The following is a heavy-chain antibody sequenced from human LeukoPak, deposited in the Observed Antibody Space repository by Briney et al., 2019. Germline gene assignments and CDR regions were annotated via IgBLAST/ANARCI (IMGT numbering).Heavy chain of an antibody. V-gene: IGHV1-2*02. Sequence: ASVKVSCKASGYTFTGYYMHWVRQAPGQGLEWMGWINPNSGGTNYAQKFQGRVTMTRDTSISTAYMELSRLRSDDTAVYYCAGDLARFGEAQYYFDYWGRGALVTVSS. CDR2: INPNSGGT. J-gene: IGHJ4*02. CDR3: AGDLARFGEAQYYFDY. D-gene: IGHD3-10*01. CDR1: GYTFTGYY.